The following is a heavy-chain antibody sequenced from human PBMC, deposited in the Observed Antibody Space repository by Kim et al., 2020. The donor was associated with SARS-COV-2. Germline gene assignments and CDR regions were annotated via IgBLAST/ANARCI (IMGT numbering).Heavy chain of an antibody. V-gene: IGHV3-23*01. Sequence: VKGRFTIARDNSKNTLYLQMNSLRAEDTAVYYCAKDPQRRGYGASRVDYWGQGTLVTVSS. D-gene: IGHD4-17*01. J-gene: IGHJ4*02. CDR3: AKDPQRRGYGASRVDY.